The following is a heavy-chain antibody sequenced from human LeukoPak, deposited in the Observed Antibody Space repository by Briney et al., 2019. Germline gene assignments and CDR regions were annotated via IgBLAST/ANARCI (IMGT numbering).Heavy chain of an antibody. CDR2: IPYDGTNK. J-gene: IGHJ4*02. D-gene: IGHD4-11*01. Sequence: GQSLRLSCAPSAFTFSTYAIHCVRHHPGNGLEWVAAIPYDGTNKNYADSVTGRLTISRDNSKNTLYLQLNSLRAEDTAVYYCARDRTPNWSAYSNPSFHYWGRGTLVTVSS. CDR1: AFTFSTYA. V-gene: IGHV3-30*07. CDR3: ARDRTPNWSAYSNPSFHY.